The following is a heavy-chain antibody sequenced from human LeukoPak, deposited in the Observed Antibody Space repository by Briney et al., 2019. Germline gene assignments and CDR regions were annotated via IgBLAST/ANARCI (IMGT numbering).Heavy chain of an antibody. V-gene: IGHV1-2*02. D-gene: IGHD3-3*01. Sequence: ASVKVSCKASGGTFSSYAISWVRQAPGQGLEWMGWINPNSGGTNYAQKFQGRVTMTRDTSISTAYMELSRLRSDDTAVYYCARINRGAVYYDFWSGWYFDYWGQGTLVTVSS. J-gene: IGHJ4*02. CDR1: GGTFSSYA. CDR3: ARINRGAVYYDFWSGWYFDY. CDR2: INPNSGGT.